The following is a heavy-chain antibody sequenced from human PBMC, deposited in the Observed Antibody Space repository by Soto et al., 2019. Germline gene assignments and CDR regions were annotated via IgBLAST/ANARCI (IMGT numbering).Heavy chain of an antibody. D-gene: IGHD1-26*01. V-gene: IGHV1-18*01. J-gene: IGHJ4*02. CDR2: ISAYNGNT. Sequence: ASVKVSCKASGYTFTSYGISWVRQAPGQGLEWMGWISAYNGNTNYAQKLQGRVTMTTDTSTSTAYMELSSVTAADTAVYYCARDRGGRFHYWGQGTLVTVSS. CDR1: GYTFTSYG. CDR3: ARDRGGRFHY.